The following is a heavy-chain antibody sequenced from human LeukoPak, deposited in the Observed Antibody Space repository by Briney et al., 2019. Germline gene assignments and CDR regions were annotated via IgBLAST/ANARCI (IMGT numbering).Heavy chain of an antibody. CDR3: ARATPLGAFDI. V-gene: IGHV1-46*01. D-gene: IGHD3-16*01. Sequence: ASVKVSCKASGYTFTGYYMHWVRQAPGQGLEWMGIINPSGGSTSYAQKFQGRVTMTRDTSTSTVYMELSSLRSEDTAVYYCARATPLGAFDIWGQGTMVTVSS. CDR1: GYTFTGYY. J-gene: IGHJ3*02. CDR2: INPSGGST.